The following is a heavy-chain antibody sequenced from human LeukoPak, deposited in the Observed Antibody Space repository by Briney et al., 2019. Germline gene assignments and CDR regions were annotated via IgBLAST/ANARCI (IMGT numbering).Heavy chain of an antibody. CDR3: VRHYRPPQDSRAAKPTGYYYYYMDV. J-gene: IGHJ6*03. CDR2: IYPSDSHT. D-gene: IGHD3-16*02. Sequence: GESLKISCQGYGYTFPIYWIGWVRQTPGKGLEWMGIIYPSDSHTIYSPSFQGQVTVSADKSISIAYLQWSSLKASDTAIYYCVRHYRPPQDSRAAKPTGYYYYYMDVWGTGTTVIVSS. V-gene: IGHV5-51*01. CDR1: GYTFPIYW.